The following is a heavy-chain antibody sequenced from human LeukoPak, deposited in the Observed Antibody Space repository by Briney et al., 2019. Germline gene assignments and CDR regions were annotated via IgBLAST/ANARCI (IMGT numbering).Heavy chain of an antibody. CDR3: SRVRLLTGSGCLDY. V-gene: IGHV3-30-3*01. Sequence: GGSLRLSCAASGFTFSSYAMHWVRQAPGKGLEWVAVISYDGSNKYYADSVKGRFTISRDNAKNSLYLRMHSLGAEDTAVYYCSRVRLLTGSGCLDYWGQGTLVTASS. D-gene: IGHD6-19*01. CDR1: GFTFSSYA. CDR2: ISYDGSNK. J-gene: IGHJ4*02.